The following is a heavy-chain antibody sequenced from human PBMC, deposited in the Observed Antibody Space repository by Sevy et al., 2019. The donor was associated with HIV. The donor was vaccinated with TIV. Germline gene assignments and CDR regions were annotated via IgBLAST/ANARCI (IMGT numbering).Heavy chain of an antibody. Sequence: GGSLRLSCAASGFTFSYYWMSWVRQAPGKGLEWVANIKQDGSEKYYVDSVKGRFTISRENAKKSLSLQMNSLRAEDTAVYYCARDSQNIVVVPTATINYYNMDVWGKGTTVTVSS. D-gene: IGHD2-2*01. CDR3: ARDSQNIVVVPTATINYYNMDV. CDR2: IKQDGSEK. CDR1: GFTFSYYW. V-gene: IGHV3-7*01. J-gene: IGHJ6*03.